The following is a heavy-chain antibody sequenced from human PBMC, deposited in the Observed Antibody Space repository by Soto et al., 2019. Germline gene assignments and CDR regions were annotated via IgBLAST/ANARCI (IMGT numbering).Heavy chain of an antibody. CDR3: VNGYWNRDG. Sequence: EVQLLESGGGLVQPGGSLRLSCAASGFTFSTYDMNWVRQAPGNGLEWVSAISGSGGSIHYADSVKGRFTISRDNSKNTLYLQMNSLRDEDTAVYNCVNGYWNRDGWGQGTTVTVSS. CDR1: GFTFSTYD. J-gene: IGHJ6*02. V-gene: IGHV3-23*01. D-gene: IGHD1-1*01. CDR2: ISGSGGSI.